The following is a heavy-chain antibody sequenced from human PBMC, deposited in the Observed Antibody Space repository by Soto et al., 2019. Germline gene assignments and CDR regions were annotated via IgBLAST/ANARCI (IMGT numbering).Heavy chain of an antibody. CDR2: IYYSGST. J-gene: IGHJ6*03. CDR1: GGSISSSSYY. V-gene: IGHV4-39*01. D-gene: IGHD6-13*01. CDR3: AGSSSYDPQKYYYYYYMDV. Sequence: PSETLSLTCTVSGGSISSSSYYWGWIRQPPGKGLEWIGSIYYSGSTYYNPSLKSRVTISVDTSKNQFSLKLSSVTAADTAVYYCAGSSSYDPQKYYYYYYMDVWGKGTTVTVSS.